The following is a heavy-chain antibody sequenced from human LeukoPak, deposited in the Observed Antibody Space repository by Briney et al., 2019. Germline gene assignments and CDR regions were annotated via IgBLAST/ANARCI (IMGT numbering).Heavy chain of an antibody. CDR1: GYTLTGYY. Sequence: GASVKVSCKASGYTLTGYYMHWVRQAPGQGLEWMGWINPNSGGTNYAQKLQGRVTMTRDTSISTAYMELSRLRSDDTAVYYCARGSVSPYSSSPFSHFVMTAILFDYWSQGTLVTVSS. J-gene: IGHJ4*02. V-gene: IGHV1-2*02. CDR2: INPNSGGT. D-gene: IGHD6-13*01. CDR3: ARGSVSPYSSSPFSHFVMTAILFDY.